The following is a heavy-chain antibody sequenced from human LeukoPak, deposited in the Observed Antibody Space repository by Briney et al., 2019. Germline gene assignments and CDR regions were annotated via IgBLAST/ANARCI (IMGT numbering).Heavy chain of an antibody. J-gene: IGHJ4*02. CDR1: GFIFSSYA. D-gene: IGHD2-21*02. CDR3: AKDRLQNCRGDCYIFDY. Sequence: GGSLRLSCAASGFIFSSYAMHWVRQAPGKGLEYVSSISSNGRTTYYRDSVKGRFTISRDNSKNTLYLQVNGLRTEDTAVYYCAKDRLQNCRGDCYIFDYWGQGTVVTVSS. CDR2: ISSNGRTT. V-gene: IGHV3-64*02.